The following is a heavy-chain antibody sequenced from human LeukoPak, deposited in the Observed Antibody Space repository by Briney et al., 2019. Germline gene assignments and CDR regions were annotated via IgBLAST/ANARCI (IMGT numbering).Heavy chain of an antibody. V-gene: IGHV1-2*02. CDR2: INPNSGGT. CDR1: GYTLSGYY. J-gene: IGHJ4*02. CDR3: ASGDRVTMLRGGNIGYFDY. D-gene: IGHD3-10*01. Sequence: AASVKVSCKASGYTLSGYYMHWVRQAPRQRLEGMGWINPNSGGTDYAQEFQGRVTMTRDTAISTAYMELSRLRSDDTAVYYCASGDRVTMLRGGNIGYFDYWGQGTLVTVSS.